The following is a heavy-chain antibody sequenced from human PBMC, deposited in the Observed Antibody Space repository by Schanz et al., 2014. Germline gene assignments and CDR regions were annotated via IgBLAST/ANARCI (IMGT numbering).Heavy chain of an antibody. Sequence: EVQLVESGGGLVRPGGSLRLSCTTSGLIFSTYTLSWVRQAPGKGLEWISYISFSGNTIYYADSVKGRFAISRDNAKNSVFQKMNRLRSEDAAVYYCATEEPRETGHPISYSYAMDNWGQGTKVTV. CDR3: ATEEPRETGHPISYSYAMDN. J-gene: IGHJ6*02. V-gene: IGHV3-48*01. CDR1: GLIFSTYT. CDR2: ISFSGNTI. D-gene: IGHD2-21*01.